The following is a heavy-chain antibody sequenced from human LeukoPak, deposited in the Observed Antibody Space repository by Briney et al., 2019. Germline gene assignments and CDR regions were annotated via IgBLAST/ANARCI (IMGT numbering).Heavy chain of an antibody. D-gene: IGHD3-10*01. CDR2: IYSSVT. J-gene: IGHJ4*02. V-gene: IGHV3-53*01. Sequence: AGGSLRLSCTVSGFTVSSNSMSWVRQAPGKGLEWVSFIYSSVTHYSDSVKGRFTISRDNSRNTLFLQMNSLRAEDTAVYYCASRGHVGSGTYSPYDYWGQGSLVTVSS. CDR3: ASRGHVGSGTYSPYDY. CDR1: GFTVSSNS.